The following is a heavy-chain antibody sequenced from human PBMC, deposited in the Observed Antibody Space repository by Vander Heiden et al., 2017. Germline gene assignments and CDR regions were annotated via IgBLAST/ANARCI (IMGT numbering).Heavy chain of an antibody. CDR1: GFTFDDYA. V-gene: IGHV3-9*01. CDR2: ISWNSDNI. J-gene: IGHJ6*02. D-gene: IGHD3-22*01. CDR3: TKGVTYDSSEHLDV. Sequence: EVQLVESGGGLVQPGRSLRLSCAASGFTFDDYAMHWVRQAPGKGLEWVSGISWNSDNIDYADSVKGRFTISRDNAKKSLFLQMNSLRPEDTAFYYCTKGVTYDSSEHLDVWGQGTTVTVSS.